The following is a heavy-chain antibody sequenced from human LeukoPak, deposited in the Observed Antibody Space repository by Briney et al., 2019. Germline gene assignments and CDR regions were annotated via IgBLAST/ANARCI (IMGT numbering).Heavy chain of an antibody. CDR2: SRNKASSYTT. V-gene: IGHV3-72*01. Sequence: PGGSLRLSCAASGFKFSDHYIDWVRQAPGKGLEWVGHSRNKASSYTTEYAASVEGRFTISRDVSESSLYLQMNSLRTEDTAVYYCAKDLIAAAGTYYYYGMDVWGQGTTVTVSS. CDR1: GFKFSDHY. D-gene: IGHD6-13*01. CDR3: AKDLIAAAGTYYYYGMDV. J-gene: IGHJ6*02.